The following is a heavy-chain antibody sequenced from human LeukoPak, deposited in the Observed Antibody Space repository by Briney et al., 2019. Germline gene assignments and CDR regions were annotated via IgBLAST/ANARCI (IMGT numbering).Heavy chain of an antibody. V-gene: IGHV4-30-2*01. J-gene: IGHJ3*02. CDR2: ISHSGST. D-gene: IGHD6-25*01. CDR3: ARGRPANMAFDI. Sequence: SETLSLTCAVSGGSISSGGYSWGWIRQPPGKGLEWIGHISHSGSTYYNPSLKSRVSISLDRSKNQFFLNLTSVSGADTAVYFCARGRPANMAFDIWGQGTMVPVSS. CDR1: GGSISSGGYS.